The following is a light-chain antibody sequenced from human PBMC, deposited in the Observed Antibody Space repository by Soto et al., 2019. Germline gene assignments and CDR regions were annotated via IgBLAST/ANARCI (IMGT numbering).Light chain of an antibody. J-gene: IGKJ4*01. Sequence: AIRMTQSPSSLSASTGDRVTITCRASQGISSYLAWYQQKPGKAPKLLIYAASTLQSGVPSRFSGSGSGTDFTLTISCLQSEDFATYYCQQYYSYVLTFGGGTKVDIK. CDR2: AAS. V-gene: IGKV1-8*01. CDR3: QQYYSYVLT. CDR1: QGISSY.